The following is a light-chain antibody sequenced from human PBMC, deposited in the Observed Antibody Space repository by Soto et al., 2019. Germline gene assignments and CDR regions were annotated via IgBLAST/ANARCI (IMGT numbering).Light chain of an antibody. CDR2: EVS. Sequence: QSVLTQPASVSGSPGQSITISCTGTSSDVGAHNYVSWYQHHPDKAPKLMIFEVSDRPSGVSNRFSGSNSGNTASLTISGLQAEDEADYFCSSYTSNRTMVFGGGTKLTVL. CDR3: SSYTSNRTMV. CDR1: SSDVGAHNY. J-gene: IGLJ3*02. V-gene: IGLV2-14*01.